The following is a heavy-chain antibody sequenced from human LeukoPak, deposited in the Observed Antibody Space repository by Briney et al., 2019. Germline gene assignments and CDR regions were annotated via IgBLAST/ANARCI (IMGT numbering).Heavy chain of an antibody. D-gene: IGHD4-17*01. CDR3: ARGEDYGDYPNWFDP. J-gene: IGHJ5*02. Sequence: GESLKISCKGSGYSFTSYWIGCVRQMPGKGLEWMGIIYPGDSDTRYSPSFQGQVTISADKSISTAYLQWSSLKASDTAMYYCARGEDYGDYPNWFDPWGQGTLVTVSS. CDR1: GYSFTSYW. CDR2: IYPGDSDT. V-gene: IGHV5-51*01.